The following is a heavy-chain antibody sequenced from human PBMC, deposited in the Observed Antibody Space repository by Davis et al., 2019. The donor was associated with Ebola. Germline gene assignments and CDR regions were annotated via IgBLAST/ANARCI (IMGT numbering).Heavy chain of an antibody. J-gene: IGHJ5*02. CDR1: GGSFSGYY. CDR2: INHSGST. CDR3: ARLDYDFWSGYSNWFDP. Sequence: MPSETLSLTCAVYGGSFSGYYWSWIRQPPGKGLEWIGEINHSGSTNYNPSLKSRVTISVDTSKNRFSLKLSSVTAADTAVYYCARLDYDFWSGYSNWFDPWGQGTLVTVSS. D-gene: IGHD3-3*01. V-gene: IGHV4-34*01.